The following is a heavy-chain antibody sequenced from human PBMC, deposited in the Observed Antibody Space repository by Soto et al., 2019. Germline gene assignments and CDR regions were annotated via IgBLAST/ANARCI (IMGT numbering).Heavy chain of an antibody. J-gene: IGHJ6*02. V-gene: IGHV4-4*02. CDR3: ARHIVVVVAATRYYYGMDV. CDR1: GGSISSSNW. D-gene: IGHD2-15*01. CDR2: IYHSGST. Sequence: QVQLQESGPGLVKPSGTLSLTCAVSGGSISSSNWWSWVRQPPGKGPEWIGEIYHSGSTNYNPSLTRRVTISVDKSKNQFSLKLSSVTAADTAVYYCARHIVVVVAATRYYYGMDVWGQGTTVTVSS.